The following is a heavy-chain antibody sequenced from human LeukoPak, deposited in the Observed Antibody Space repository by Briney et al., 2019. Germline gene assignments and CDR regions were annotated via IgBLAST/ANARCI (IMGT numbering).Heavy chain of an antibody. Sequence: GGPVKVSCKASGYTFTGYYMHWVRQAPGQGLEWMGWISPNSGGTNYAQKFQGRVTMPRDTSVSTAYMELSSLRSDDTAVYYCARSLRYCSGGGCYSLGYWGQGTLVTVSS. V-gene: IGHV1-2*02. J-gene: IGHJ4*02. D-gene: IGHD2-15*01. CDR2: ISPNSGGT. CDR1: GYTFTGYY. CDR3: ARSLRYCSGGGCYSLGY.